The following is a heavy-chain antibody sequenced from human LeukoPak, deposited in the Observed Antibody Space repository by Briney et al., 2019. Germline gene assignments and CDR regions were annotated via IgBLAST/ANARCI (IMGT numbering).Heavy chain of an antibody. CDR2: IYYSGSA. CDR1: GGSVSSGSYY. V-gene: IGHV4-61*01. D-gene: IGHD3-10*01. Sequence: SETLSLTCAVSGGSVSSGSYYWSWIRQPPGKGLEWIGYIYYSGSAKYNPSLKSRVTISVDTSKNQFSLKLTSVTAADTAVYYCARGFGDWGLSWFDPWGQGTLVTVSS. J-gene: IGHJ5*02. CDR3: ARGFGDWGLSWFDP.